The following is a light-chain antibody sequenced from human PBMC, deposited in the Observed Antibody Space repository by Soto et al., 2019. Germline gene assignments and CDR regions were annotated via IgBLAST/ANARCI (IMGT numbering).Light chain of an antibody. CDR3: QQYGSSPPGIT. Sequence: EIVLTQSPGTLSLSPWERATLSCRASQSVSSSYLAWYQQKPGQAPRLLIDGASSRATGIPDRFSGSGSGTDFTLTISRLEPEDFAVYYCQQYGSSPPGITFGQGTRLEIK. CDR2: GAS. CDR1: QSVSSSY. V-gene: IGKV3-20*01. J-gene: IGKJ5*01.